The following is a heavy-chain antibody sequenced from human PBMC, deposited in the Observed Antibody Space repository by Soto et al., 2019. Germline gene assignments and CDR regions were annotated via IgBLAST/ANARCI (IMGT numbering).Heavy chain of an antibody. J-gene: IGHJ3*02. CDR1: GDSIGSYY. Sequence: PSGNPYITSRVSGDSIGSYYWRCIGQSAGKGLEWIGRLYTTGSTKYNPSLRSRVTMSVGTARNQFSLTLTSVPAADSAMYYCARYVSGFHRRGLSLYVAFA. V-gene: IGHV4-4*07. CDR3: ARYVSGFHRRGLSLYVAFA. CDR2: LYTTGST. D-gene: IGHD3-10*02.